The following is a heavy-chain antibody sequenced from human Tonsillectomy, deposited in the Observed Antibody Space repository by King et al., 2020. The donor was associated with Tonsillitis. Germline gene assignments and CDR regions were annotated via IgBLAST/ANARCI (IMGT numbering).Heavy chain of an antibody. J-gene: IGHJ5*02. CDR1: GGSISSGGYY. Sequence: QLQESGPGLVKPSQTLSLTCTVSGGSISSGGYYWSWIRQHPGKGLEWIGYIYYSGSTYYNPSLKSRVTISVDTSKNQFSLKLSSVTAADTAVYYCARGWIQLWLENWFDPWGQGTLVTVSS. D-gene: IGHD5-18*01. CDR2: IYYSGST. V-gene: IGHV4-31*03. CDR3: ARGWIQLWLENWFDP.